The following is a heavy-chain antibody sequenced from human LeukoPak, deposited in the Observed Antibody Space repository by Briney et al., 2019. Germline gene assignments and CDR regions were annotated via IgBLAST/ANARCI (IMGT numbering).Heavy chain of an antibody. J-gene: IGHJ3*02. V-gene: IGHV3-30*04. CDR2: ISYDGSNK. Sequence: PERSLRLSCAASGFTFSNYAMHWVRQAPGKGLEWVAVISYDGSNKYYTDSVKGRFTISRDNSKNRLYLQMNSLRLDDTAVYYCARGDTDALLWFGEPHPGGPLDIWGQGTMVSVSS. D-gene: IGHD3-10*01. CDR1: GFTFSNYA. CDR3: ARGDTDALLWFGEPHPGGPLDI.